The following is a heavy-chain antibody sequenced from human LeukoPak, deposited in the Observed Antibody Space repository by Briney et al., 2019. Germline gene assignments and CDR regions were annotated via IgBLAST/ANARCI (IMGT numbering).Heavy chain of an antibody. CDR2: IKSKTDGGTT. J-gene: IGHJ3*02. CDR1: GFTFSNAW. V-gene: IGHV3-15*01. D-gene: IGHD1-26*01. Sequence: GGSLRLSCAASGFTFSNAWMGWVRQAPGKGLEWVGRIKSKTDGGTTDYAAPVKGRFTISRDDSKNTLYLQMNSLKTEDTAVYYCTTGPGVGALLADIWGQGTMVTVSS. CDR3: TTGPGVGALLADI.